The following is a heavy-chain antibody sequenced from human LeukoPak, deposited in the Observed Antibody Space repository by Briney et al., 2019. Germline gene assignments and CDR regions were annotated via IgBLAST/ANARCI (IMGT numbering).Heavy chain of an antibody. Sequence: TSVKVSCKASGYTFTSYGISWVRQAPGQGLEWMGWISAYNGNTNYAQKLQGRVTMTTDTSTSTAYMELRSLRSDDTAVYYCARDGGSSSGFGVGWFDPWGQGTLVTVSS. CDR3: ARDGGSSSGFGVGWFDP. J-gene: IGHJ5*02. D-gene: IGHD6-6*01. CDR1: GYTFTSYG. V-gene: IGHV1-18*01. CDR2: ISAYNGNT.